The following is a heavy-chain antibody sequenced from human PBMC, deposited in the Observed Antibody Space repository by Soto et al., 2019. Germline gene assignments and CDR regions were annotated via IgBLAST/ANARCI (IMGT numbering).Heavy chain of an antibody. Sequence: SETLSLTCAVYGGSCSGYYWSWIRQPPGKGLEWIGEINHSGSTNYNPSLKSRVTLSVDTSKNQFSLKLRSVTAADTAVYYCASRDVDTPKLHSYWAQGTLVPGSS. CDR1: GGSCSGYY. D-gene: IGHD5-18*01. J-gene: IGHJ1*01. V-gene: IGHV4-34*01. CDR3: ASRDVDTPKLHSY. CDR2: INHSGST.